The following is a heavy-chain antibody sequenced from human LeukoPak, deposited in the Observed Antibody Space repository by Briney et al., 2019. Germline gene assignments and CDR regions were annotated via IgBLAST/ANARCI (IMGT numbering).Heavy chain of an antibody. CDR2: ISAYNGNT. CDR3: ARGLRAGALDI. Sequence: ASVKVSCKASGYTFTYYYMHWVRQAPGQGLEWMGWISAYNGNTNYAQKLQGRVTMTTDTSTSTAYMELRSLRSDDTAVYYCARGLRAGALDIWGQGTMVTVSS. CDR1: GYTFTYYY. V-gene: IGHV1-18*04. J-gene: IGHJ3*02. D-gene: IGHD2-2*01.